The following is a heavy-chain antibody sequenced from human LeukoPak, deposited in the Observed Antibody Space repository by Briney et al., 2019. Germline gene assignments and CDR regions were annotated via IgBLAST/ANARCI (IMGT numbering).Heavy chain of an antibody. Sequence: SVKVSCKASGGTFSSYAISWVRQAPGQGLEWMGRIIPILGIANYALKFQGRVTITADKSTSTAYMELSSLRSEDTAVYYCASCSSTSCYISGYYYYGMDVWGQGTTVTVSS. CDR1: GGTFSSYA. CDR2: IIPILGIA. D-gene: IGHD2-2*02. CDR3: ASCSSTSCYISGYYYYGMDV. V-gene: IGHV1-69*04. J-gene: IGHJ6*02.